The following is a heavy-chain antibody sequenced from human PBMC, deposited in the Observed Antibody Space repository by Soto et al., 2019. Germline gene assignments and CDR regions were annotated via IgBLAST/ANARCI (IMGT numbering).Heavy chain of an antibody. Sequence: GGPLRLSCAAYGFPFSSYAMSWVRLALGKGLEWVSAMSGSGGSTYYADYVKGRFTLSRANSKNTLYLQMNSLRAEATAVYYCANVSHDSLGAYRGQRSFVTGSS. J-gene: IGHJ4*02. CDR1: GFPFSSYA. CDR3: ANVSHDSLGAY. CDR2: MSGSGGST. D-gene: IGHD3-22*01. V-gene: IGHV3-23*01.